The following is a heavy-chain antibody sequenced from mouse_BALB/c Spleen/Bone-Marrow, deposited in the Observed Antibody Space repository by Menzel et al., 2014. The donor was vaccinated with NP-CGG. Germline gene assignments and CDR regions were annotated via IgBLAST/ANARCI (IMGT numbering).Heavy chain of an antibody. CDR1: GFTFNNYG. CDR2: ISGGGSYT. D-gene: IGHD2-4*01. V-gene: IGHV5-9-2*01. J-gene: IGHJ3*01. Sequence: EVQGVESGGGLVKSGGSLKLSCAASGFTFNNYGMSWVRRTPEKRLEWVATISGGGSYTFYPDSVKGRFTISRDNAKNDLYLQPSSLRSEDTALYYCARHAYYDQTEVSFVYWGQGTLVTVSA. CDR3: ARHAYYDQTEVSFVY.